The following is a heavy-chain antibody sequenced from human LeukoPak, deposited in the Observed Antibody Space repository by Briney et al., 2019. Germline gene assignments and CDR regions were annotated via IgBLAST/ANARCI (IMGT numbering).Heavy chain of an antibody. D-gene: IGHD4-23*01. J-gene: IGHJ6*02. CDR3: ARDPYYGSNSRYYYYYGLDV. V-gene: IGHV3-21*01. CDR2: ISDSATYI. CDR1: GFIFSSYT. Sequence: GGSLRLSCAASGFIFSSYTMNWVRQAQGRGLEWGSSISDSATYIYYADSVKGRFTISRDNTKNSLYLYMNSLRPEDTAVYYCARDPYYGSNSRYYYYYGLDVWGQGTTVTVSS.